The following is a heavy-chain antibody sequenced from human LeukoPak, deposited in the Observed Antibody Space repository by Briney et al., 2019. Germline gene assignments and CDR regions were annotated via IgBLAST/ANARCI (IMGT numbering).Heavy chain of an antibody. J-gene: IGHJ4*02. V-gene: IGHV3-30*18. CDR1: GFTFSSYG. D-gene: IGHD3-10*01. Sequence: PGGSLRLSCAASGFTFSSYGMHWVRQAPGKGLEWVAVISYDGSNKYYADSVKGRFTISRDSSKNTLYLQMNSLRAEDTAVYYCAKAIMVRGVIIDYFDYWGQGTLVTVSS. CDR2: ISYDGSNK. CDR3: AKAIMVRGVIIDYFDY.